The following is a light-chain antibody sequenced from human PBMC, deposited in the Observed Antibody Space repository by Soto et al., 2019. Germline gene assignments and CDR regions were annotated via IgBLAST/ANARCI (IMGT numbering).Light chain of an antibody. CDR3: QQRGTWPPLS. V-gene: IGKV3-11*01. J-gene: IGKJ4*01. Sequence: EIVLTQSPATLSLSPGDRAILSFRASQSVGSNLAWYQQKPGQAPRLLIYDASNRASGIPARFSGSGSGTDFTLTIGNLEPEDFAVYYCQQRGTWPPLSFGGGTKVEIK. CDR2: DAS. CDR1: QSVGSN.